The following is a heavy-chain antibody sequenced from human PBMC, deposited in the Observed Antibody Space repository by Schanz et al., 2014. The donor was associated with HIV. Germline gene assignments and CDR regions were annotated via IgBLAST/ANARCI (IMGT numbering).Heavy chain of an antibody. D-gene: IGHD2-2*02. CDR3: AKGDIVVVPATIPLFDY. Sequence: EVQVVESGGGLVQPGGSLRLSCAASGFAFNNYAMTWVRQAPGKGLEWVSSISESGGRTYYADSVNGRFTISRDNSKNTLYVQMNSLRAEDTAVYYCAKGDIVVVPATIPLFDYWGQGTLVTVSS. CDR2: ISESGGRT. CDR1: GFAFNNYA. J-gene: IGHJ4*02. V-gene: IGHV3-23*04.